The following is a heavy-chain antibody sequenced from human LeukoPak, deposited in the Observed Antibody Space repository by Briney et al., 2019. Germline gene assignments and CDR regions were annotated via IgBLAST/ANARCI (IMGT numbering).Heavy chain of an antibody. CDR1: GFTFSSYG. V-gene: IGHV3-33*06. Sequence: GGSLRLSCAASGFTFSSYGMHWVRQAPGKGLEWVAVIWYDGSNKYYADSVKGRFTISRDNSKNTLYLQMNSLRAEDTAVYYCAKDGREQQPYYYGMDVWGQGTTVTVSS. CDR3: AKDGREQQPYYYGMDV. CDR2: IWYDGSNK. J-gene: IGHJ6*02. D-gene: IGHD6-13*01.